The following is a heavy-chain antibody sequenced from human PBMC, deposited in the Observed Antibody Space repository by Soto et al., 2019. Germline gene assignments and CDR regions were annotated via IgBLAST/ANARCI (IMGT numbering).Heavy chain of an antibody. Sequence: GGSLRLSCAASGFTFSSYWMSWVRQAPGKGLEWVANIKQDGSEKYYVDSVKGRFTISRDNAKNSLYLQMNSLRAEDTAVYYCARRRRSSSPHFDYWGQGTLVTVSS. CDR2: IKQDGSEK. V-gene: IGHV3-7*01. D-gene: IGHD6-6*01. CDR1: GFTFSSYW. J-gene: IGHJ4*02. CDR3: ARRRRSSSPHFDY.